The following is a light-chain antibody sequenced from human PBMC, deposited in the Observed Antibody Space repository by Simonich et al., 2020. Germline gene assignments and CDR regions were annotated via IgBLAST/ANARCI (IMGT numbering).Light chain of an antibody. CDR1: SRDVGGYNY. CDR2: DVS. J-gene: IGLJ3*02. V-gene: IGLV2-11*01. Sequence: QSALTQPRSVSGSPGQSVTISCTGTSRDVGGYNYVSCYQQHPGKAPKLMLYDVSKRPSGVPDRFSGSKSGKTATLTISGLQAEEEADYYCCSYAGSYSWVFGGGTKLTVL. CDR3: CSYAGSYSWV.